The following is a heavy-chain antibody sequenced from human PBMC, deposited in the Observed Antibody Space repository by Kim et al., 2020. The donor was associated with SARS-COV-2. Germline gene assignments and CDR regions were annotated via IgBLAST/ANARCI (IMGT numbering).Heavy chain of an antibody. CDR3: ARGGSYGTFHYCVQGILAGGVKGGVTICRDRGRETLGVQRSRLGAEGTGVYWWAGGGSDGTLGG. CDR2: IDYEGGST. CDR1: GFTFSNYW. V-gene: IGHV3-74*01. Sequence: GGSLRLSCATSGFTFSNYWMSWVRQAPGKGLVWVSRIDYEGGSTINADSAKGRFTIPRDNAKNTLDLQMNSLRAAHTAVHYCARGGSYGTFHYCVQGILAGGVKGGVTICRDRGRETLGVQRSRLGAEGTGVYWWAGGGSDGTLGGWGQGILVAVS. D-gene: IGHD4-17*01. J-gene: IGHJ4*02.